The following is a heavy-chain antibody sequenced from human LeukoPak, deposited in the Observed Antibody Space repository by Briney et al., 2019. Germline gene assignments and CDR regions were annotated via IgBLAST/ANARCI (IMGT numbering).Heavy chain of an antibody. CDR2: INAGNGNT. CDR3: ARDPVVATIGEYYYYMDV. D-gene: IGHD5-12*01. J-gene: IGHJ6*03. CDR1: GYTFTSYA. V-gene: IGHV1-3*01. Sequence: GASVKVSCKASGYTFTSYAMHWVRQAPGQRLEWMGWINAGNGNTKYSQEFQGRVTITRDTSTSTAYMELRSLRSDDTAVYYCARDPVVATIGEYYYYMDVWGKGTTVTVSS.